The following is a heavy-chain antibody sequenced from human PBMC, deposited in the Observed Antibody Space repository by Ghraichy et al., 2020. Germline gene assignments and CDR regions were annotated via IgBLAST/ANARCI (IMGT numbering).Heavy chain of an antibody. V-gene: IGHV3-23*01. D-gene: IGHD2-2*01. CDR1: GFTFSSYA. CDR2: ISGSGGST. Sequence: GGSLRLSCAASGFTFSSYAMSWVRQAPGKGLEWVSAISGSGGSTYYADSVKGRFTISRDNSKNTLYLKMNSLRAEDTAVYYCAKDPPNCSSTSCLPGDYWGQGTLVTVSS. CDR3: AKDPPNCSSTSCLPGDY. J-gene: IGHJ4*02.